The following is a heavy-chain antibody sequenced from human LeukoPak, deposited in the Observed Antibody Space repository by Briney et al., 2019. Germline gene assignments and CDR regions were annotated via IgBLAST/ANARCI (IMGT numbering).Heavy chain of an antibody. CDR1: GYSFTSYW. V-gene: IGHV5-51*01. CDR2: IYPGDSDT. J-gene: IGHJ4*02. CDR3: ARSISGSYGPIDY. D-gene: IGHD1-26*01. Sequence: GESLQISCKGSGYSFTSYWIGWVRPMPGKGLEWMGIIYPGDSDTRYSPSFQGQVTISADKSISTAYLQWSSLKASDTAMYYCARSISGSYGPIDYWGQGTLVTVSS.